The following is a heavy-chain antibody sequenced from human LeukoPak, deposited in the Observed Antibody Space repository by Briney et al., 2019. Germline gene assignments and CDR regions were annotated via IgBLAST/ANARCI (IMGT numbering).Heavy chain of an antibody. CDR3: ARVYSSTHNWFDT. D-gene: IGHD6-19*01. Sequence: SETLSLTCTVSGGSISTTSYFWAWIRQPPGEGLEWIGSIYYSGTTYFNSSLKSRVTISVERSKNHFSLKLSSVTVADTALYYCARVYSSTHNWFDTWGQGTLVTVSS. CDR2: IYYSGTT. J-gene: IGHJ5*02. CDR1: GGSISTTSYF. V-gene: IGHV4-39*07.